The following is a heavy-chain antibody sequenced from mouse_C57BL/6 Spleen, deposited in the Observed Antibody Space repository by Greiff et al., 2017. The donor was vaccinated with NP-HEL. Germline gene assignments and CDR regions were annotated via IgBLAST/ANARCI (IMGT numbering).Heavy chain of an antibody. Sequence: VQVVESGPGLVQPSQSLSITCTVSGFSLTSYGVHWVRQSPGKGLEWLGVIWSGGSTDYNAAFISRLSISKDNSKSQVFFKMNSLQADDTAIYYCASLFLGDYVMDYWGQGTSVTVSS. V-gene: IGHV2-2*01. D-gene: IGHD4-1*01. CDR3: ASLFLGDYVMDY. CDR1: GFSLTSYG. J-gene: IGHJ4*01. CDR2: IWSGGST.